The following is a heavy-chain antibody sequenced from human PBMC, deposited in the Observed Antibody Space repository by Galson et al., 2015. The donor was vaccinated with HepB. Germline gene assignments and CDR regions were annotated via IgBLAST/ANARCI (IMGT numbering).Heavy chain of an antibody. Sequence: SLRLSCAASGFTFSNAWMSWVRQAPGKGLEWVGRIKSKTDGGTTDYAAPVKGRFTISRDDSKNTLYLQMNSLKTEDTAVYYCTTATTYYDILTGQLSNAFNIWGQGTMVTVSS. CDR2: IKSKTDGGTT. V-gene: IGHV3-15*01. J-gene: IGHJ3*02. CDR1: GFTFSNAW. D-gene: IGHD3-9*01. CDR3: TTATTYYDILTGQLSNAFNI.